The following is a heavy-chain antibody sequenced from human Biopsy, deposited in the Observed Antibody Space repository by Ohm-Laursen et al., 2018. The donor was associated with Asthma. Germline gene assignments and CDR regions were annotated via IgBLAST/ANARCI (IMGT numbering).Heavy chain of an antibody. CDR1: GDSITNGGCC. J-gene: IGHJ4*02. D-gene: IGHD3-22*01. V-gene: IGHV4-31*03. Sequence: TLSLTCSVSGDSITNGGCCWNWIRQHPGKGLEWIGYIHHSGTSYFNPSLKSRVSFSRDTSKNQLSLRLSSVTAADTAMYYCARIPRRSGSYFVDYWGQGTLVTVSS. CDR2: IHHSGTS. CDR3: ARIPRRSGSYFVDY.